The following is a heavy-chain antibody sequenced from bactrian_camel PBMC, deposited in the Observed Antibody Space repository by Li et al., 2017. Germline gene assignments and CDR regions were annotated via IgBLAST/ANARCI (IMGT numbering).Heavy chain of an antibody. V-gene: IGHV3S25*01. CDR2: IYVGGGTT. CDR1: GYTYSRNC. Sequence: QLVESGGGSVQAGGSLRLSCAASGYTYSRNCMGWFRQAPGKEREGVAGIYVGGGTTYYSDSVKGRFTISRDNAKNTVFLQLNSLKPEDTAMYYCAARPPPCWDTSSSYSVFRCGARGPRSPSP. J-gene: IGHJ4*01. D-gene: IGHD5*01. CDR3: AARPPPCWDTSSSYSVFR.